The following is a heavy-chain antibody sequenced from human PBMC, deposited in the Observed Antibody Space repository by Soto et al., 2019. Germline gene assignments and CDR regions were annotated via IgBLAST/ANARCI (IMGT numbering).Heavy chain of an antibody. Sequence: EVQLLESGGGLVQPGGSLRLSCVASIFSFSSYEMSWVRQAAGKGLEWVSRVSLTGDRTNYAGSVKGRFTVSRDNFKNTLYLEMDSLRPEDTAIYYCARGGGYCTPTSCAIDSWGRGTPVTVSS. J-gene: IGHJ4*02. CDR3: ARGGGYCTPTSCAIDS. CDR2: VSLTGDRT. CDR1: IFSFSSYE. D-gene: IGHD2-8*01. V-gene: IGHV3-23*01.